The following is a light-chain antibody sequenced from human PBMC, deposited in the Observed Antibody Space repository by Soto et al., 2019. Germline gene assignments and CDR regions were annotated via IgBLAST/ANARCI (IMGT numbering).Light chain of an antibody. V-gene: IGLV1-51*01. J-gene: IGLJ2*01. CDR1: SSNIGNNF. Sequence: QSVLTQPPSVSAAPGQTVTISCSGGSSNIGNNFVSLYQQLPGTAPKLLIYDNNKRPSVIPDRFSASRSATSATLAITGLQTGDGAVYYCGTWDTSLSGGLFGGGTKVTVL. CDR3: GTWDTSLSGGL. CDR2: DNN.